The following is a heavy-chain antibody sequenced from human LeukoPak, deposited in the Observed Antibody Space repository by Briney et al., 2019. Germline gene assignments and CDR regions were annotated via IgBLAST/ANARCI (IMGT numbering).Heavy chain of an antibody. CDR2: IRKKDKSYTT. V-gene: IGHV3-72*01. CDR3: ARDKVLRGAGMDV. Sequence: PGGSLRLSCAASGFTFSDYLMDWVRQAPGKGLEWVGRIRKKDKSYTTQYAPSVEGRFTISRDDSKSSLYLQMNSLRAEGTAVYYCARDKVLRGAGMDVWGQGTTVTVSS. J-gene: IGHJ6*02. CDR1: GFTFSDYL.